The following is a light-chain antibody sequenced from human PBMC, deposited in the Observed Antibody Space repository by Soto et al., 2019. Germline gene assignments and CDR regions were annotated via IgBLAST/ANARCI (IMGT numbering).Light chain of an antibody. V-gene: IGLV1-40*01. Sequence: QPVLTQPPSVSGAPGQRVTISCTGSSSNTGAVYDVHWYQQLPVTVPKLIIYSNTKRPSGVPDRFSGSKSGTSASLAITGLQAEDEADYYCQSYDSSLNIWVFGGGTKVTVL. CDR1: SSNTGAVYD. CDR3: QSYDSSLNIWV. CDR2: SNT. J-gene: IGLJ3*02.